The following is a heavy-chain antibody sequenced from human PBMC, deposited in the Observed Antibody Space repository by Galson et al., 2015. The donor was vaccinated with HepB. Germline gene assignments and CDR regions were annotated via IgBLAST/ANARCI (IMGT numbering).Heavy chain of an antibody. Sequence: SLRLSCAASGFTFSSYSMNWVRQAPGKGLEWVSSISSSSSYIYYADSVKGRFTISRDNAKNSLYLQMNSLRAEDTAVYYCARDSRYSSGWYGLTDYWGQGTLVTVSS. D-gene: IGHD6-19*01. J-gene: IGHJ4*02. V-gene: IGHV3-21*01. CDR3: ARDSRYSSGWYGLTDY. CDR1: GFTFSSYS. CDR2: ISSSSSYI.